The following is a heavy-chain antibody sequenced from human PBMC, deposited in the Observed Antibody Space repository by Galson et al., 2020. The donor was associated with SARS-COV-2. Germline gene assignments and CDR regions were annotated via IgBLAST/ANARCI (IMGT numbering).Heavy chain of an antibody. CDR3: AGHAGPPSGAFGSFFYYLDV. V-gene: IGHV5-51*01. CDR1: GYTFTNYW. D-gene: IGHD3-10*01. J-gene: IGHJ6*03. Sequence: GESLKISCRGSGYTFTNYWIAWVRQMPGKGLEWMGMINPRDYDTRYNPSFHGQVTISADKSINTAFLQWSGLRASDTATYYCAGHAGPPSGAFGSFFYYLDVWGKGTTV. CDR2: INPRDYDT.